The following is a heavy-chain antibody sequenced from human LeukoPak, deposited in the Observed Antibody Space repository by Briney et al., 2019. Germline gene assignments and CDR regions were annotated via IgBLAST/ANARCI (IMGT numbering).Heavy chain of an antibody. CDR2: ISYDGRNK. CDR3: ARGEYSSGWPFDY. CDR1: GFTFCSYA. V-gene: IGHV3-30*09. D-gene: IGHD6-19*01. Sequence: PGGTLRLSCAASGFTFCSYAMHWVRQAPGKGLEWGAVISYDGRNKYYADSVKGRFATSRDNSKNTLYLQMNSLRAEDTAVYYCARGEYSSGWPFDYWGQGTLVTVSS. J-gene: IGHJ4*02.